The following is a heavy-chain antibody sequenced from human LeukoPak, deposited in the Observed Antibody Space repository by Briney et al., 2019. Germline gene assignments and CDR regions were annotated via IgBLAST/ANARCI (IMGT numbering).Heavy chain of an antibody. CDR1: GDSVSSKSAA. J-gene: IGHJ4*02. Sequence: SQTLSLTCAISGDSVSSKSAAWSWIRQSPSRGLEWLGRTYYRSKWSNDYAVSVKSRITINPDTSKNQFSLQLSSVTPEDTAVYFCAREMTGDVNFDYWGQGTLVTVSS. V-gene: IGHV6-1*01. D-gene: IGHD7-27*01. CDR2: TYYRSKWSN. CDR3: AREMTGDVNFDY.